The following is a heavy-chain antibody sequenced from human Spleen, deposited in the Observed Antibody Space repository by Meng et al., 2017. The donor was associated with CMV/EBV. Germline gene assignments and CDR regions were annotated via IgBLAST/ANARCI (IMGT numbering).Heavy chain of an antibody. V-gene: IGHV5-51*01. D-gene: IGHD3-10*01. CDR1: GYSFSNYW. CDR2: IYPGDSDI. CDR3: ARHDTDGSGSYYGLSDY. J-gene: IGHJ4*02. Sequence: GESLKISCKSSGYSFSNYWIAWVRQMPGKGLEWMGIIYPGDSDIRYSPSFQGQVTISADKSISTAYLQWSSLKASDTAMYYCARHDTDGSGSYYGLSDYWGQGTLVTVSS.